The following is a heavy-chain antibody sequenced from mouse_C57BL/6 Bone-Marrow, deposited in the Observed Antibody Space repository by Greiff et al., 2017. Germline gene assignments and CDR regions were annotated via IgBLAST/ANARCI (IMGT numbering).Heavy chain of an antibody. CDR1: EYDFPSHD. CDR2: FNSAGGST. D-gene: IGHD2-4*01. Sequence: EVKLVESGGGLVQPGESLKLSCESSEYDFPSHDMSWVRKTPEQWLELVAAFNSAGGSTYYPDTMESRFIISRDNAKKTVYLQMSSLRSEDTALYYSARQKGYDYDGFSYWGQGTRVTVAA. CDR3: ARQKGYDYDGFSY. V-gene: IGHV5-2*01. J-gene: IGHJ3*01.